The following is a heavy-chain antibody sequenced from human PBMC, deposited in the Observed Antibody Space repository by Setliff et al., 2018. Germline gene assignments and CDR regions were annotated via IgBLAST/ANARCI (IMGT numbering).Heavy chain of an antibody. Sequence: SETLSLTCTVSGGSISDYYWSWIRQAPGKGLEWIGEINHSGSTNYNPSLKSRVTISVDKSKNQFSLKLSSVTAADTAVYYCASHSSGWYRGGYGMDVWGQGTTVTVSS. CDR1: GGSISDYY. D-gene: IGHD6-19*01. V-gene: IGHV4-34*01. CDR3: ASHSSGWYRGGYGMDV. CDR2: INHSGST. J-gene: IGHJ6*02.